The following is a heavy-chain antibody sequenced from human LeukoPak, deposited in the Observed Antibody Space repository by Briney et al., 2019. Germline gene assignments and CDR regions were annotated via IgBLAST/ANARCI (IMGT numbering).Heavy chain of an antibody. CDR3: ARGDSSSGSYWNY. J-gene: IGHJ4*02. CDR1: EFTFSSYA. Sequence: PGGSLRLSCAASEFTFSSYAMQWVRQAPGKGLEWVSGISGSGGSTYYADSVKGRFTISRDNSKNTLYLQMNSLRAEDTAVYYCARGDSSSGSYWNYWGQGTLVTVSS. CDR2: ISGSGGST. V-gene: IGHV3-23*01. D-gene: IGHD1-26*01.